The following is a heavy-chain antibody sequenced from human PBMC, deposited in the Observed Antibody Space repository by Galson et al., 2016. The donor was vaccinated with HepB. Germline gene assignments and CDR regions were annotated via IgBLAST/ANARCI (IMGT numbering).Heavy chain of an antibody. J-gene: IGHJ6*02. CDR1: GGSIRSGGYY. V-gene: IGHV4-31*03. CDR3: ASVSVFGGGMDV. Sequence: TLSLTCSVSGGSIRSGGYYWSWIRQHPGKGLEWIGYIYYSGSTYYNPSLRSRVTIPADTSKNLFSLKLSSVTAADTAVYHCASVSVFGGGMDVWGQGTPVTVSS. CDR2: IYYSGST. D-gene: IGHD3-16*01.